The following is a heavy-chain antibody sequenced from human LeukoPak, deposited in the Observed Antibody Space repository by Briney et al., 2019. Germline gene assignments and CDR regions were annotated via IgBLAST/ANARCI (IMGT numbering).Heavy chain of an antibody. CDR2: IYYSGST. J-gene: IGHJ4*02. Sequence: KTSETLSLTCTVSGGSISSSSYYWGWIRQPPGKGLEWIGSIYYSGSTYYNPSLKSRVTISVDTSKNQFSLKLSSVTAADTAVYYCARDRSSRYYYDSSGYCVYWGQGTLVSVSS. V-gene: IGHV4-39*02. D-gene: IGHD3-22*01. CDR1: GGSISSSSYY. CDR3: ARDRSSRYYYDSSGYCVY.